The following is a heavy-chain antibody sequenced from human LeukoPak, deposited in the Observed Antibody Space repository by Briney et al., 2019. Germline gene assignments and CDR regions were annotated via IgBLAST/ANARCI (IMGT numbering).Heavy chain of an antibody. CDR3: AAIDY. Sequence: GGSLRLSCAASGFTFDDYAMHWVRQAPGKGLEWVSGISWNSGSIGYADSVKGRFTTSRDNAKNSLYLQMNSLRAEDTALYYCAAIDYWGLGTLVTVSS. V-gene: IGHV3-9*01. CDR2: ISWNSGSI. J-gene: IGHJ4*02. CDR1: GFTFDDYA.